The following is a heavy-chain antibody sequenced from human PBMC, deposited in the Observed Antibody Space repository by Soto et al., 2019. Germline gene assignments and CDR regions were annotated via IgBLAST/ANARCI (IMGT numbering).Heavy chain of an antibody. CDR2: ISGSGGST. Sequence: GGSLRLSCAASGFTFSSYAMSWVRQAPGKGLEWVSAISGSGGSTYYADSVKGRFTISRDNSKNTLYLQMNSLRAEDTAVYYCASQSITMVRGVINYFDYWGQGTLVTVSS. CDR3: ASQSITMVRGVINYFDY. J-gene: IGHJ4*02. V-gene: IGHV3-23*01. CDR1: GFTFSSYA. D-gene: IGHD3-10*01.